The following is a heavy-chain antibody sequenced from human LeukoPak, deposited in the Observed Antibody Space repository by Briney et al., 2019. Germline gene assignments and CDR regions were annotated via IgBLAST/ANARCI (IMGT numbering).Heavy chain of an antibody. V-gene: IGHV1-46*03. D-gene: IGHD2-15*01. CDR1: GYTFTSYG. CDR3: RTGYCSGGSCYNWFDP. CDR2: INPSGGST. Sequence: GASVKVSCKASGYTFTSYGISWVRQAPGEGLEWMGIINPSGGSTSYAQKFQGRVTMTRDMSTSTVYMELSSLRSEDTAVYYCRTGYCSGGSCYNWFDPWGQGTLVTVSS. J-gene: IGHJ5*02.